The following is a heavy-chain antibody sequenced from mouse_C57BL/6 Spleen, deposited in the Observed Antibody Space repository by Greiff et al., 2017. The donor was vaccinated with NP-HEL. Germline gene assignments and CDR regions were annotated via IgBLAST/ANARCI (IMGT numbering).Heavy chain of an antibody. CDR1: GYTFTRYT. Sequence: QVQLQQSGAELARPGASVKMSCKASGYTFTRYTMHWVKQRPGQGLEWIGYINPRSGYTKYNQQFKDKATLTADKSSSTAYMQLSSLTSEDSAVYYCAREGITTVVENYFDYWGQGTTLTVSS. V-gene: IGHV1-4*01. CDR2: INPRSGYT. D-gene: IGHD1-1*01. CDR3: AREGITTVVENYFDY. J-gene: IGHJ2*01.